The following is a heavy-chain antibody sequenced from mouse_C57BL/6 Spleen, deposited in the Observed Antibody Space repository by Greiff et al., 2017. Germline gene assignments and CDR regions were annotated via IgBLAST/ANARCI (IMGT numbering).Heavy chain of an antibody. CDR1: GYTFTSYG. CDR3: ARTRVNWDVSPFDY. D-gene: IGHD4-1*01. V-gene: IGHV1-81*01. J-gene: IGHJ2*01. CDR2: IYPRSGNT. Sequence: QVQLKQSGAELARPGASVKLSCKASGYTFTSYGISWVKQRTGQGLEWIGEIYPRSGNTYTNEKFKGKATLTADKSSSTAYVELRSLTSEDSAVYFCARTRVNWDVSPFDYWGQGTTLTVSS.